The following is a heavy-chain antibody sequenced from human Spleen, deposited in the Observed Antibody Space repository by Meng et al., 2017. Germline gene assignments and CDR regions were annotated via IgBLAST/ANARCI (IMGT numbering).Heavy chain of an antibody. D-gene: IGHD5-18*01. V-gene: IGHV4-4*03. Sequence: VQLQESGPGLVTPLGALASTGGVLGGSIGRRNWWSWGRQPPGKGLEWIGEIYHRGSTNYNPSLKSRVTISVENSKNQFSLKLSSVTAADTAVYYCARKDTAMVMWDYWGQGTLVTVSS. J-gene: IGHJ4*02. CDR2: IYHRGST. CDR3: ARKDTAMVMWDY. CDR1: GGSIGRRNW.